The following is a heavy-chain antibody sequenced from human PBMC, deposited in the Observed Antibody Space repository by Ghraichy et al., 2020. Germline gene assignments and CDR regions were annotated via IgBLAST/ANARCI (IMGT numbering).Heavy chain of an antibody. J-gene: IGHJ4*02. D-gene: IGHD3-10*01. CDR1: GFTFSSYS. V-gene: IGHV3-48*02. CDR2: ISSSSSTI. Sequence: GGSLRLSCAASGFTFSSYSMNWVRQAPGKGLEWVSYISSSSSTIYYADSVKGRFTISRDNAKNSLYLQMNSLRDEDTAVYYCARDDSDYGSGSSFDYWGQGTLVTVSS. CDR3: ARDDSDYGSGSSFDY.